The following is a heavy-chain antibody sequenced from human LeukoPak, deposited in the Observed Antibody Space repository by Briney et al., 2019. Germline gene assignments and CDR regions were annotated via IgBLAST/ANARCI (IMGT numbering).Heavy chain of an antibody. V-gene: IGHV1-18*01. D-gene: IGHD6-13*01. CDR1: GYTFTSYG. J-gene: IGHJ4*02. CDR2: ISAYNGNT. Sequence: ASVKVSCKASGYTFTSYGISWVRQAPGQGLEWMGWISAYNGNTNYAQKLQGRVTMTTDTSTSTAYMELRSLRSDDTAVYYCARYRAAAGTWYFDYWGQGTLVTVSS. CDR3: ARYRAAAGTWYFDY.